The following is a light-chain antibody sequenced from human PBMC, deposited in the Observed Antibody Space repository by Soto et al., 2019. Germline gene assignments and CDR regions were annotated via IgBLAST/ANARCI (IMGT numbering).Light chain of an antibody. J-gene: IGKJ1*01. CDR2: DAS. V-gene: IGKV3-11*01. Sequence: EIVLSQSPATLSLSPGERATRSCRASQSVSSSLVWYQQKPGQAPRLLIYDASNRATGIPARFSGSGSGTDFTLTISSLEPEDFAVYYCQQRGNWPKTFGQGTKVAIK. CDR1: QSVSSS. CDR3: QQRGNWPKT.